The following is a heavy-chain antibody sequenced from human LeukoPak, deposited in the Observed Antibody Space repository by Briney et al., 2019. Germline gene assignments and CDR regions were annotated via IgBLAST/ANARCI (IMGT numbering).Heavy chain of an antibody. CDR2: INPSGGST. J-gene: IGHJ6*02. D-gene: IGHD3-3*01. CDR1: GYTFTSYY. CDR3: ARELKQTIRFSEWFPSDYYYYGMDV. V-gene: IGHV1-46*01. Sequence: ASVKVSCKASGYTFTSYYMHWVRQAPGQGLEWMGIINPSGGSTSYAQKFQGRVTMTRDTSTSTVYMELSSLRSEDTAVYYCARELKQTIRFSEWFPSDYYYYGMDVWGQGTTVTVSS.